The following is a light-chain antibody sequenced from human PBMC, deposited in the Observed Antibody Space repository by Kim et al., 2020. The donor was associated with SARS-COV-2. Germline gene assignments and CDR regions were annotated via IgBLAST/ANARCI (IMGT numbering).Light chain of an antibody. Sequence: SASVVDRVTITCRASQSISSYLNWYQHRPGNAPKILIYAVSSLQGGVPPRFSGSGSGTVFTLTISSLQPEDFATYFCQQSYASPYTFGQGTKLEIK. CDR2: AVS. CDR3: QQSYASPYT. V-gene: IGKV1-39*01. J-gene: IGKJ2*01. CDR1: QSISSY.